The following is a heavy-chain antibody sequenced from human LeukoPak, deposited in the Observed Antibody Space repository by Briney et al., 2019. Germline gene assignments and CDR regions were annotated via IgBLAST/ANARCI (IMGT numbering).Heavy chain of an antibody. Sequence: KPSETLSLTCTVSGGSISSYYWSWIRQPAGKGLEWIGRIYSSGSTNYNPSLKSRVTMSVDTSRNQFSLRLSSVTAADTALYYCARARTPYCSSTSCSSWFDPWGQGTLVTVSS. J-gene: IGHJ5*02. V-gene: IGHV4-4*07. CDR3: ARARTPYCSSTSCSSWFDP. D-gene: IGHD2-2*01. CDR1: GGSISSYY. CDR2: IYSSGST.